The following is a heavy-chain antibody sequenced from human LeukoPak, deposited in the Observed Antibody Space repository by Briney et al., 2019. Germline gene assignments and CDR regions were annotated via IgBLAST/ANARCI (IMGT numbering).Heavy chain of an antibody. CDR2: ISSYIGAA. CDR1: GYTFSNYG. CDR3: ARIPRIMIIVITWGGDAFDI. D-gene: IGHD3-22*01. V-gene: IGHV1-18*01. J-gene: IGHJ3*02. Sequence: GASVKVSCKASGYTFSNYGISWVRQAPGQGLEWMGWISSYIGAANYTQKLQGRVTMTTDTSTSTAYMELRSLRSDDTAVYYCARIPRIMIIVITWGGDAFDIWGQGTMVTVSS.